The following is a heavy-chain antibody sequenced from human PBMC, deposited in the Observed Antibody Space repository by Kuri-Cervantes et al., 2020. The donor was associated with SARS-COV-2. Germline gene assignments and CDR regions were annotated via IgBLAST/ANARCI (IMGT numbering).Heavy chain of an antibody. V-gene: IGHV3-30*03. J-gene: IGHJ3*02. Sequence: GESLKISCAASGFTFNSYGMHWVRQAPGKGLEWVAVISYDGSNKYYADSVKGRFTISRDNSKNTLYLQMNSLRAEDTAVYYCARALTAGAYDIWGQGTMVTVSS. CDR1: GFTFNSYG. CDR3: ARALTAGAYDI. CDR2: ISYDGSNK. D-gene: IGHD1-14*01.